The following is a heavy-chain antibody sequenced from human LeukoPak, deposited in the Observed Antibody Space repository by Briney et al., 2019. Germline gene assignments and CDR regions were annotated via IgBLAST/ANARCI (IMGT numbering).Heavy chain of an antibody. D-gene: IGHD1-26*01. CDR2: IYYTGST. CDR1: GDSISSYY. CDR3: AREGDVTLLREPGAFDI. J-gene: IGHJ3*02. V-gene: IGHV4-59*01. Sequence: SETLSLACTVSGDSISSYYWSWIRQPPGKGLEWIGYIYYTGSTNYNPSLKSRVTISVDTSKNQFSLKLSSVTAADTAVYYCAREGDVTLLREPGAFDIWGQGTMVTVSS.